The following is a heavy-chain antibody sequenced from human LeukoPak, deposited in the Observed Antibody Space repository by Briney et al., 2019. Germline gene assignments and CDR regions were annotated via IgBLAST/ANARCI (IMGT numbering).Heavy chain of an antibody. Sequence: GGSLRLSCAASGFTFSSYAMSWVRQAPGKGLEWVSSISGSSSYIYYADSVKGRFTISRDNAKNSLYLQINSLRAEDTALYHCASSWGSSWYLDYWGQGTLVTVSS. CDR2: ISGSSSYI. V-gene: IGHV3-21*01. CDR3: ASSWGSSWYLDY. D-gene: IGHD6-13*01. CDR1: GFTFSSYA. J-gene: IGHJ4*02.